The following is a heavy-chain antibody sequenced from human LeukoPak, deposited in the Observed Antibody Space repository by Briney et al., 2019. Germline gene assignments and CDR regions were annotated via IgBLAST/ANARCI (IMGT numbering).Heavy chain of an antibody. J-gene: IGHJ4*02. CDR2: ISSSSTYI. CDR3: ARDVNWNYDY. V-gene: IGHV3-21*04. CDR1: GFTFSSYS. Sequence: GGSLRLSCAASGFTFSSYSMNWVRQAPGKGLEWVSSISSSSTYIYYADSVKGRVTISRDNAKNSLYLQMNSLRAEDTALYYCARDVNWNYDYWGQGTLVTVSS. D-gene: IGHD1-7*01.